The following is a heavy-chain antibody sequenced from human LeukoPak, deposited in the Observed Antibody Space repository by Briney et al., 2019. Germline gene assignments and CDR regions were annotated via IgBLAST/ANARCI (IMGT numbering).Heavy chain of an antibody. CDR3: AKEWIQLPSYYFDY. V-gene: IGHV3-30*02. J-gene: IGHJ4*02. Sequence: GGSLRLSCAASGFTFNTYGMHWVRQAPGKGLEWVTFIRYDGSDKYYAESVKGRFTISRDNSKNTLYLQMNSLRAEDTAVYYCAKEWIQLPSYYFDYWGQGTLVTVSS. CDR2: IRYDGSDK. CDR1: GFTFNTYG. D-gene: IGHD5-18*01.